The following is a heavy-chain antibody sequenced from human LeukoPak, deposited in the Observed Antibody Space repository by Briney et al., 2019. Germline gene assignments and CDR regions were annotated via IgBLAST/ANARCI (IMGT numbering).Heavy chain of an antibody. CDR1: GGSFSSYY. CDR3: ARGRWNPYYYYYMNV. CDR2: INHSGST. V-gene: IGHV4-34*01. D-gene: IGHD1-1*01. J-gene: IGHJ6*03. Sequence: SETLSLTCAVYGGSFSSYYWSWIRQPPGRGLEWIGEINHSGSTNYNPSLKSRVTISVDTSKNQFSLKLSSVTAADTAVYYCARGRWNPYYYYYMNVWGKGTTVTVSS.